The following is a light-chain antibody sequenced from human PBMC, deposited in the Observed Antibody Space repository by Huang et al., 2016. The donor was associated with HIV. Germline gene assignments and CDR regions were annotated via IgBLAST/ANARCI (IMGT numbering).Light chain of an antibody. CDR1: HSVSSN. V-gene: IGKV3-15*01. CDR3: QQYDNWPLT. CDR2: GAS. Sequence: ERVMTQSPATLSVAPGERVTLSCRASHSVSSNLAWYQHKPGQAPRLLIHGASTRATGIPARFSGSVSGTEFTLAISSLQSEDSGVYFCQQYDNWPLTFGQGTRLEIK. J-gene: IGKJ5*01.